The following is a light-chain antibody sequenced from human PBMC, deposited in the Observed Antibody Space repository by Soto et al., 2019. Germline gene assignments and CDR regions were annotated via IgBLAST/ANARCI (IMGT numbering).Light chain of an antibody. V-gene: IGLV2-23*03. CDR2: EGS. CDR1: SSDVGSYKL. CDR3: CSYAGSSTFEV. J-gene: IGLJ3*02. Sequence: QSALTQPASVSGSPGQSITISCTGTSSDVGSYKLVSWYQQHPGKAPKLMIYEGSKRPSGVSNRFSGSKSGNTASLTISGLQAEDEADYYCCSYAGSSTFEVFGGGTKVTVL.